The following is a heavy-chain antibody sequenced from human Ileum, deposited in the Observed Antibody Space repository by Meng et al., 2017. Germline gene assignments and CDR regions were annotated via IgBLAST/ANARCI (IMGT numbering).Heavy chain of an antibody. J-gene: IGHJ4*02. CDR1: GFMFSSYW. CDR3: ARVKAFSSSCFDS. Sequence: GESLKISCAASGFMFSSYWMHWVRRVPGKGLVWVSRINSDGSGTTYADSVRGRFIISRDNAKNTVYLQMNSLRAEDTAVYYCARVKAFSSSCFDSWGQGTLVTVSS. CDR2: INSDGSGT. V-gene: IGHV3-74*01. D-gene: IGHD6-6*01.